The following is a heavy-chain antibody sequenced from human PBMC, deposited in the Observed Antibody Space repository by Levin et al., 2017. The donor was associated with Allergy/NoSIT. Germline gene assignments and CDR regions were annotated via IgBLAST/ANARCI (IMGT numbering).Heavy chain of an antibody. D-gene: IGHD6-19*01. Sequence: SVKVSCKASGGTFSSYAISWVRQAPGQGLEWMGRIIPILGIANYAQKFQGRVTITADKSTSTAYMELSSLRSEDTAVYYCARAEQWLAEFDYWGQGTLVTVSS. CDR1: GGTFSSYA. CDR3: ARAEQWLAEFDY. J-gene: IGHJ4*02. CDR2: IIPILGIA. V-gene: IGHV1-69*04.